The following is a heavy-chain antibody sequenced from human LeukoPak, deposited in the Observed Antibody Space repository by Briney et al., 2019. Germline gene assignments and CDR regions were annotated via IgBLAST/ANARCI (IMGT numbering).Heavy chain of an antibody. CDR3: ARWGPYCSSTSCYGLGY. V-gene: IGHV3-74*01. Sequence: GGSLRLSCAASGFTFSSYWMHWVRQAPGKGLVWVSRINSDGSDTSYAGSVKGQFTISRDNAKNTLYLQMNSLRPEDTAVYYCARWGPYCSSTSCYGLGYWGQGTLVTVSS. CDR2: INSDGSDT. D-gene: IGHD2-2*01. J-gene: IGHJ4*02. CDR1: GFTFSSYW.